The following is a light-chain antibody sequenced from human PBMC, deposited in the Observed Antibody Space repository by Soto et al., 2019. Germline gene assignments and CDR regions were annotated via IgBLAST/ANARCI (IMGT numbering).Light chain of an antibody. Sequence: QSVVTQEPSLTVSPGGTLTLTCASDTGPVTSSHYPYWFQQKPGQAPRTLIYETKKKESWTPARFSGSLLGGKAALTLSGAQPEDEADYYCLLSYSGVRVFGGGTQLTVL. CDR3: LLSYSGVRV. V-gene: IGLV7-46*01. J-gene: IGLJ3*02. CDR2: ETK. CDR1: TGPVTSSHY.